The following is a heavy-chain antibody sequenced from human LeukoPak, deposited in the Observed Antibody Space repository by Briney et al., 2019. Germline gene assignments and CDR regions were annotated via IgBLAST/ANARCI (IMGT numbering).Heavy chain of an antibody. V-gene: IGHV4-59*01. CDR1: GGSISSYY. CDR3: ARTTTSFDD. D-gene: IGHD2-2*01. J-gene: IGHJ4*02. CDR2: IYYSGST. Sequence: SETLSLTCTVSGGSISSYYWSWIRQPPGKGLEWIGYIYYSGSTNYNPSLKSRVTISVDTSKNQFSLKLSSATAADTAVYYCARTTTSFDDWGQGTLVTVSS.